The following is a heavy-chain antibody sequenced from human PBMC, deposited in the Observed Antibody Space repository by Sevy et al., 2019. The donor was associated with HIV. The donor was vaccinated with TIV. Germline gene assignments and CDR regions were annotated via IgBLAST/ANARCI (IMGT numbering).Heavy chain of an antibody. D-gene: IGHD6-19*01. Sequence: GRSLRLSCVASGFTVGGYDMHWVRQVPGKGLEWVAVIWNNGKNKFYADSVKGRFSISRDTAKNTLYLEMTSLRAEDSGLYYCAKGSGPVPGPYWGQGTLVTVSS. CDR3: AKGSGPVPGPY. J-gene: IGHJ4*02. CDR2: IWNNGKNK. V-gene: IGHV3-33*06. CDR1: GFTVGGYD.